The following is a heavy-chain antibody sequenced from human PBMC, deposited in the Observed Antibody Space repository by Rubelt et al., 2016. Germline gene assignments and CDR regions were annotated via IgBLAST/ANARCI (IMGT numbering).Heavy chain of an antibody. J-gene: IGHJ6*02. D-gene: IGHD6-13*01. Sequence: QVQLQQWGAGLLKPSETLSLTCAVYGGSFSGYSWSWIRQPPGKGLEWIGEINHSGSTNYNPSLKSRVTISVDTSKNQFSLRLSSVTAADTAVYYCARGRRGSSSWLGRDYYGMDVWGQGTTVTVSS. CDR3: ARGRRGSSSWLGRDYYGMDV. V-gene: IGHV4-34*01. CDR2: INHSGST. CDR1: GGSFSGYS.